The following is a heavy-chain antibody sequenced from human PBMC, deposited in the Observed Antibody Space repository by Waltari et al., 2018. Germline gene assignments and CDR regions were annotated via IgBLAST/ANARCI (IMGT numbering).Heavy chain of an antibody. V-gene: IGHV3-23*01. CDR3: GKDFDTSGSHKTYFYGVDV. Sequence: SGEDFDQTGRYLRITYAEYGFPFQKHTIPWVRQTPGKGLEWVSAISGTGETTYYADCVKGRVFITRDSDKKMLYLQMNSLRVEDTAVYYCGKDFDTSGSHKTYFYGVDVRGQGTRVIVSS. D-gene: IGHD3-10*01. CDR2: ISGTGETT. J-gene: IGHJ6*02. CDR1: GFPFQKHT.